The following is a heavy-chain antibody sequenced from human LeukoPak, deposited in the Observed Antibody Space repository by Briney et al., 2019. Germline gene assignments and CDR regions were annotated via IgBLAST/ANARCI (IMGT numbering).Heavy chain of an antibody. CDR1: GFTFSSHG. V-gene: IGHV3-30*02. D-gene: IGHD7-27*01. J-gene: IGHJ4*02. CDR2: VLSDGSRK. Sequence: GGSLRLSCAASGFTFSSHGVHEVRQAPGKGLEWVAYVLSDGSRKYYADSVKGRFTISRDDSKNTLFLQMNSLRPEDTALYYCAKDFNWGWDYWGQGTLVTVSS. CDR3: AKDFNWGWDY.